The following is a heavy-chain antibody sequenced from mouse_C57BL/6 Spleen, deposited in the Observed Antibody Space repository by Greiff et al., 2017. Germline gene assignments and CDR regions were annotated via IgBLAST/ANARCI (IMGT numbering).Heavy chain of an antibody. CDR1: GFTFSSYA. Sequence: EVQGVESGGGLVKPGGSLKLSCAASGFTFSSYAMSWVRQTPEKRLEWVATISDGGSTTYYPDNVKGRFTISRDNAKNNRYMQMSHLKSEDTAMYYCAREGDGNAAIDYWGQGTSVTVSS. J-gene: IGHJ4*01. CDR3: AREGDGNAAIDY. V-gene: IGHV5-4*01. CDR2: ISDGGSTT. D-gene: IGHD2-1*01.